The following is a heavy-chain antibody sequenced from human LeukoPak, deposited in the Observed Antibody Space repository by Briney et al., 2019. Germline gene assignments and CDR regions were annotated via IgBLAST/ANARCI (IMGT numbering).Heavy chain of an antibody. CDR2: ISSSGSTI. V-gene: IGHV3-11*04. J-gene: IGHJ4*02. CDR3: ARDDTTVTTGFDY. D-gene: IGHD4-17*01. Sequence: AGRSLRLSCAASGFTFSDYYMSWIRQAPGKGLEWVSYISSSGSTIYYADSVKGRFTISRDNAKNSLYLQMNSLRAEDTAVYYCARDDTTVTTGFDYWGQGTLVTVSS. CDR1: GFTFSDYY.